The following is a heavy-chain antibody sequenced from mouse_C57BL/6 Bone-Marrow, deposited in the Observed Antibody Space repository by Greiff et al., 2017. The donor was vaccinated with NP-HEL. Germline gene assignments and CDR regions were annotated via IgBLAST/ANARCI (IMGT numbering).Heavy chain of an antibody. V-gene: IGHV10-1*01. CDR3: VRQDHYDAMDY. J-gene: IGHJ4*01. Sequence: EVQVVESGGGLVQPKGSLKLSCAASGFSFNTYAMNWVRQAPGKGLEWVARIRSKSNNYSTYYADSVKDRFTISRDDSESMLYLQMNNLKSEDTAMDYCVRQDHYDAMDYGGQGTSVTVTS. CDR2: IRSKSNNYST. CDR1: GFSFNTYA.